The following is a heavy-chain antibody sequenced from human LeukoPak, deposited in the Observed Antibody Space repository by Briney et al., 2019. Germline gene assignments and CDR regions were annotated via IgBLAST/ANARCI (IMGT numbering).Heavy chain of an antibody. D-gene: IGHD4-17*01. CDR2: ISGSGGSK. V-gene: IGHV3-23*01. Sequence: GGSLRLSCTASRFTFSSYAMSWVRQAPGKGLEWVSAISGSGGSKYYADSVKGRFTISRDNSKNTLYLQMNSLRAEDTAVYYCAKGPYGDYPDYFDYWGQGTLVTVSS. CDR3: AKGPYGDYPDYFDY. CDR1: RFTFSSYA. J-gene: IGHJ4*02.